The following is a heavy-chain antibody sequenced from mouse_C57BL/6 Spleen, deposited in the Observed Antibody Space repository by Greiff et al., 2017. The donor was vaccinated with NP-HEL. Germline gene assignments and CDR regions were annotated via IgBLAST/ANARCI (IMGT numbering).Heavy chain of an antibody. CDR2: ISSGGSYT. CDR3: ARQLPYAMDY. Sequence: EVQLVESGGDLVKPGGSLKLSCAASGFTFSSYGMSWVRQTPDKRLEWVATISSGGSYTYYPDSVKGRFTISRDNAKNTLYLQMSSLKSEDTAMYYCARQLPYAMDYWGQGTSVTVSS. V-gene: IGHV5-6*01. CDR1: GFTFSSYG. J-gene: IGHJ4*01.